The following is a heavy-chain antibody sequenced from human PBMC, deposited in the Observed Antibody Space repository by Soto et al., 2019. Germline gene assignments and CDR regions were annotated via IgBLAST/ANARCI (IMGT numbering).Heavy chain of an antibody. J-gene: IGHJ6*01. D-gene: IGHD3-16*02. CDR2: IDWDDDK. V-gene: IGHV2-70*01. Sequence: TRTRTTACTVSGFSLTTSAIYNSWIRQPPGKALEWLALIDWDDDKYYSRSLTTRLTISKDTSKNQVVLTMTNMEPVDTATYYCARMSASGYDYVWGSYRPSGYYYYRMD. CDR3: ARMSASGYDYVWGSYRPSGYYYYRMD. CDR1: GFSLTTSAIY.